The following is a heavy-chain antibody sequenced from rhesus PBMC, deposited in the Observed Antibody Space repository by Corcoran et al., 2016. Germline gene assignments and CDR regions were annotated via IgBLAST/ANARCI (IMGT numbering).Heavy chain of an antibody. D-gene: IGHD3-28*01. CDR2: ISGSSGST. J-gene: IGHJ4*01. Sequence: QVQLQESGPGLVKPSETLALTCAVSGGSISSSNWWSCIRQPPGKGLEWLGYISGSSGSTYYNPSRNSRVTLSTDTCKNQLSLELSCVTAADTAVYYCAGGYDSGYYIFDYWGQGVLVTVSS. CDR3: AGGYDSGYYIFDY. V-gene: IGHV4-65*01. CDR1: GGSISSSNW.